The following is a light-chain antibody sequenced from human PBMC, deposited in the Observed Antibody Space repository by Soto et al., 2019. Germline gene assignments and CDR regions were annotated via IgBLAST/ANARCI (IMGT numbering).Light chain of an antibody. Sequence: DIQMTQSPSSLSASVGYIFTITCRASQSISSYLNWYQQKPGRAPKLLIYAASSLQSGVPSRFSGSGSGTDFTLTISSLQPEDFATYYCQQSYSTPITFGQGTGLEI. V-gene: IGKV1-39*01. CDR3: QQSYSTPIT. CDR2: AAS. CDR1: QSISSY. J-gene: IGKJ5*01.